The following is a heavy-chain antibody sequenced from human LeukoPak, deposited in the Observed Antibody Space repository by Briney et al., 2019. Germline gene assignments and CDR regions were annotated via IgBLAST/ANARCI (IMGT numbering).Heavy chain of an antibody. J-gene: IGHJ4*02. CDR2: IKKDGSEK. CDR3: ARDQNWDYFDY. CDR1: GFTFSSYW. V-gene: IGHV3-7*03. Sequence: PGGSLRLSCAASGFTFSSYWMSWVRQAPGKGLEWVANIKKDGSEKYYVDSVKGRFTISKDNSKNTLYLQMNSLRAEDTAVYYCARDQNWDYFDYWGQGTLVTVSS. D-gene: IGHD7-27*01.